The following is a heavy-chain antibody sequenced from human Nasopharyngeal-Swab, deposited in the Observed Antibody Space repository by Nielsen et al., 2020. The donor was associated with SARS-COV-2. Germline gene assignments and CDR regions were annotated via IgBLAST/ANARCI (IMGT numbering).Heavy chain of an antibody. CDR3: ARDFPVYGSGSYYNVD. J-gene: IGHJ4*02. Sequence: GGSLRLSCAASGFTFSSYGMHWVRQAPGKGLEWVAVIWYDGSNKYYADSVKGRFTISRDNSKNTLYLQMNSLRAEDTAVYYCARDFPVYGSGSYYNVDWGQGTLVTVSS. V-gene: IGHV3-33*01. D-gene: IGHD3-10*01. CDR2: IWYDGSNK. CDR1: GFTFSSYG.